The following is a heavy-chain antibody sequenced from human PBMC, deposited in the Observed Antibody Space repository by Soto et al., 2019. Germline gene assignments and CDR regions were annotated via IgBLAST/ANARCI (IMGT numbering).Heavy chain of an antibody. CDR3: AKGGYYDSSGYADY. CDR2: ISYDGSNK. CDR1: GFTFSSYG. J-gene: IGHJ4*02. D-gene: IGHD3-22*01. Sequence: QPGGSLRLSCAASGFTFSSYGMHWVRQAPGKGLEWVAVISYDGSNKYYADSVKGRFTISRDNSKNTLYLQMNSLRAEDTAVYYCAKGGYYDSSGYADYWGQGTLVTV. V-gene: IGHV3-30*18.